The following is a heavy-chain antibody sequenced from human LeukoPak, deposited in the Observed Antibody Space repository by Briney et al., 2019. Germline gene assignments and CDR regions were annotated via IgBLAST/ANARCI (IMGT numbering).Heavy chain of an antibody. Sequence: GASVKVSCKVSGYTLTELSMHWVRQAPGKGLEWMGGFDPEDGETIYAQKFQGRVTMTEDTSTDTAYTELSSLRSGDTAVYYCATVPKWLYYFDYWGQGTLVTVSS. CDR3: ATVPKWLYYFDY. J-gene: IGHJ4*02. CDR2: FDPEDGET. CDR1: GYTLTELS. V-gene: IGHV1-24*01. D-gene: IGHD5-12*01.